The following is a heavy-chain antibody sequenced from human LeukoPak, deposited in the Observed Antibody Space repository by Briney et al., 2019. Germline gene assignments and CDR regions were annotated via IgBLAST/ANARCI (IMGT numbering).Heavy chain of an antibody. CDR1: GFTFTTYS. Sequence: GGSLRLSCAASGFTFTTYSMNWVRQAPGKGLEWVSCISGSSTYIYYAGSVKGRFTISRDNAKNSLYLQMSSLRAEDTAVYYCARGYCNGGDCYFADWGQGTLVTVSS. CDR2: ISGSSTYI. D-gene: IGHD2-8*02. J-gene: IGHJ4*02. V-gene: IGHV3-21*01. CDR3: ARGYCNGGDCYFAD.